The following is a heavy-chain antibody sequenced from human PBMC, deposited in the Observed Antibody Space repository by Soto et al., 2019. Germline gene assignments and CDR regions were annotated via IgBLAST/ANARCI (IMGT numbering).Heavy chain of an antibody. D-gene: IGHD3-10*01. CDR3: ARGKLWWDS. CDR1: GGSISSGGHY. CDR2: IYYSGST. Sequence: QVQLQESGPGLVKPSQTLSLTCTVSGGSISSGGHYWSWIRHHSGKGLEWIGYIYYSGSTFYNPSLHSRASISADTPKNEACLKVVTVTAADTALYFCARGKLWWDSWGQGTLVTVSS. V-gene: IGHV4-31*03. J-gene: IGHJ4*02.